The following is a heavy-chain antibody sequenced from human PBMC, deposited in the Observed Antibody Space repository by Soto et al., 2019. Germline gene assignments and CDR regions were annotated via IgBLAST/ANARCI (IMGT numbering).Heavy chain of an antibody. CDR2: IIPIFGTA. Sequence: SVKVSCKASGGTFSSYAISWVRQAPGQGLEWMGGIIPIFGTANYAQKFQGRVTITADESTSTAYMELSSLRSEDTAVYYCARDSPSDFWSGYSIQRGYYGMDVWGQGTTVTVSS. CDR3: ARDSPSDFWSGYSIQRGYYGMDV. V-gene: IGHV1-69*13. J-gene: IGHJ6*02. D-gene: IGHD3-3*01. CDR1: GGTFSSYA.